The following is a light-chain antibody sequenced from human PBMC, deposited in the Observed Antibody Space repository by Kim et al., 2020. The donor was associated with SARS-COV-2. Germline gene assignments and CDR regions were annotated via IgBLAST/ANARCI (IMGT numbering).Light chain of an antibody. CDR1: QSVLYSSNNKNY. CDR2: WAS. V-gene: IGKV4-1*01. Sequence: DTVMTQSPDSLAVSLGERATINCKSSQSVLYSSNNKNYLAWYQQKPGQPPKLLIYWASTRESGVPDRFSGSGFGTDFTLTISSLQAEDVAVYYCQQYYSTPYTFGQGTKLEIK. J-gene: IGKJ2*01. CDR3: QQYYSTPYT.